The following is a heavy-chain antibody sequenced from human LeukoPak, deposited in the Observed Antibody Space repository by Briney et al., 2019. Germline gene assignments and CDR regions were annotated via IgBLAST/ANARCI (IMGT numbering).Heavy chain of an antibody. V-gene: IGHV3-74*01. CDR2: INSDGSST. CDR1: GFTFSSYW. D-gene: IGHD1-1*01. J-gene: IGHJ6*04. Sequence: PGGSLRLSCAASGFTFSSYWMHWVRQAPGKGLVWVSRINSDGSSTSYADSVKGRFTTSRDNAKNTLYLQMNSLRAEDTAVYYCARDHQATGRADVWGKGTTVTVSS. CDR3: ARDHQATGRADV.